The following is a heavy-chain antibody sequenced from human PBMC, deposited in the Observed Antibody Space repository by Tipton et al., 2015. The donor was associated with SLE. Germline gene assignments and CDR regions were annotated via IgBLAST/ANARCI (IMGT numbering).Heavy chain of an antibody. Sequence: RSLRLSCAASGFTFSNYAMHWVRQAPGKGLEWVAVISYDGSNKYYADSVKGRFTISRDNSKNTLYLQMNSLRAEDTAVYYCATWDSGLWGQGTLVTVSS. J-gene: IGHJ4*02. V-gene: IGHV3-30*04. CDR2: ISYDGSNK. D-gene: IGHD1-26*01. CDR1: GFTFSNYA. CDR3: ATWDSGL.